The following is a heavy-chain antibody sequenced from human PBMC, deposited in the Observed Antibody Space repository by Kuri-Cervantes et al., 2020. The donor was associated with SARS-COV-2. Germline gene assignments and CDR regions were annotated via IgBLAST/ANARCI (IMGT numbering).Heavy chain of an antibody. D-gene: IGHD3-10*02. J-gene: IGHJ4*02. Sequence: GESLKISCAASGFTFSSYGMHWVRQAPGKGLEWVAFIRYDGSNKYYADSVKGRFTISRDNSKNTLYLQMNSLRAEDTAVYYCAKVSISSGSYQKALDYWGQGTLVTVSS. CDR2: IRYDGSNK. CDR3: AKVSISSGSYQKALDY. V-gene: IGHV3-30*02. CDR1: GFTFSSYG.